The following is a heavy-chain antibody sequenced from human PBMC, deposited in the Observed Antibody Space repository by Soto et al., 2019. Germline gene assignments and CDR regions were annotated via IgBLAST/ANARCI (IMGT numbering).Heavy chain of an antibody. Sequence: SETLSLTCAVYGGSFSGYYRSWIRQPPGKGLEWIGEINHSGSTNYNPSLKSRVTISVDTSKNRFSLKLSSVTAADTAVYYCARAYEYFDYWGQGTLVTVS. CDR1: GGSFSGYY. CDR3: ARAYEYFDY. D-gene: IGHD5-12*01. V-gene: IGHV4-34*01. J-gene: IGHJ4*02. CDR2: INHSGST.